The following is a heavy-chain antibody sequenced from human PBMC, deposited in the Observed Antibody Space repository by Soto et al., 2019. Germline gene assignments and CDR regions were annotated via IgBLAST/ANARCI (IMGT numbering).Heavy chain of an antibody. Sequence: SETLSLTCTVSDRSISSSVDYWGWTRPPPGKGMEWIGSIYYSGSTYYNPALKSRVTISVDTSKNQFSLKLSSVTAADTAVYYCARLSHCTNGVCYTPHGGYYYYGMDVWGQGTTVTVSS. V-gene: IGHV4-39*01. CDR3: ARLSHCTNGVCYTPHGGYYYYGMDV. J-gene: IGHJ6*02. D-gene: IGHD2-8*01. CDR1: DRSISSSVDY. CDR2: IYYSGST.